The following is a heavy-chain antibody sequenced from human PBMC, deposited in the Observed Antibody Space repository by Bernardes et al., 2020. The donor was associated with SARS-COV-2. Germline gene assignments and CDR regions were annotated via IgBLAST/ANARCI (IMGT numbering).Heavy chain of an antibody. CDR2: FDPEDGET. J-gene: IGHJ5*02. Sequence: ASVKVSCKVSGYTLTELSMHWVRQAPGKGREWMGGFDPEDGETIYAQKFQGRVTMTEDTSTDTAYMELSSLRSEDTAVYYCATSPPFSCSSTSCYYWFDPWGQGTLVTVSS. CDR1: GYTLTELS. V-gene: IGHV1-24*01. CDR3: ATSPPFSCSSTSCYYWFDP. D-gene: IGHD2-2*01.